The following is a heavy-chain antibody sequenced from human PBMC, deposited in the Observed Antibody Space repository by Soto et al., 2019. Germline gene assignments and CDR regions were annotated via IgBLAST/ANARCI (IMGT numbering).Heavy chain of an antibody. CDR1: GGSISSYY. J-gene: IGHJ4*02. D-gene: IGHD3-16*01. Sequence: XETLSLTCAVSGGSISSYYLSWIRQPPGKGLEWIGYIYYSGSTNYNPSLKSRVTISVDTSKNQFSLKLSSVTAADTAVYYCARRYGGNFDYWGQGTLVTVSS. V-gene: IGHV4-59*01. CDR3: ARRYGGNFDY. CDR2: IYYSGST.